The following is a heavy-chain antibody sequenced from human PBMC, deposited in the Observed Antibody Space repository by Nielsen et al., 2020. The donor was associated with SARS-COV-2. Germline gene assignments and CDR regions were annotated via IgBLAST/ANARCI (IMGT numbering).Heavy chain of an antibody. CDR1: GGSISSSNW. Sequence: SETLSLTCAVSGGSISSSNWWSWVRQPPGKGLEWIGEIYHSGSTNYNPSLKSRVTISVDTSKNQFSLKLSSVTAADTAVYYCARVENCSGGSCYKAARQFFQHWGQGTLVTVSS. V-gene: IGHV4-4*02. D-gene: IGHD2-15*01. CDR2: IYHSGST. J-gene: IGHJ1*01. CDR3: ARVENCSGGSCYKAARQFFQH.